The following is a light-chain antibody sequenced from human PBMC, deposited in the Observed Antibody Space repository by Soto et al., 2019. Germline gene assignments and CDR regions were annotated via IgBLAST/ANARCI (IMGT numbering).Light chain of an antibody. J-gene: IGKJ1*01. CDR1: QSVRRSS. Sequence: EIVLTQSPGTLSLSPGERATLSCRASQSVRRSSLAWYQQKPGQAPRLLIYGASSRATGIPDRFSGSGSGTDFTLTISRLEPEDFAVYYCQQYGSSPWTFGQGTKVEIK. CDR2: GAS. CDR3: QQYGSSPWT. V-gene: IGKV3-20*01.